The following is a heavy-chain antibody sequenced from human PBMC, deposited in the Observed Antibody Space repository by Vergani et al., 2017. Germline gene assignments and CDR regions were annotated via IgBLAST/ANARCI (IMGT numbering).Heavy chain of an antibody. V-gene: IGHV3-21*06. CDR3: ARDCTSGGCPDNYGMDV. CDR2: IGSSGPYI. J-gene: IGHJ6*02. D-gene: IGHD2-8*01. CDR1: GITFKNAW. Sequence: EVQVVESGGGLIKPGGSLSLSCVVSGITFKNAWINWVRQAPGKGLEWVAFIGSSGPYINYADSVKGRFIISRDKTNNSLFLQLRSLRAEDAAVYYCARDCTSGGCPDNYGMDVWGQGATVTVSS.